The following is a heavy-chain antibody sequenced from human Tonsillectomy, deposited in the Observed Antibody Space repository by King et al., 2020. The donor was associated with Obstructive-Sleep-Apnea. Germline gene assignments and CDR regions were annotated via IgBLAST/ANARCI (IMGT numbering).Heavy chain of an antibody. CDR2: ISYDGSNK. Sequence: VQLVESGGGVVQPGRSLRLSCAASGFTFSSYAMHWVRQAPGKGLEWVAVISYDGSNKYYADSVKGRFTISRDNSKNTLYLLMNSLRAEDTAVYYCARDPIPVAGPTARVDYWGQGTLVTVSS. CDR3: ARDPIPVAGPTARVDY. D-gene: IGHD6-19*01. J-gene: IGHJ4*02. CDR1: GFTFSSYA. V-gene: IGHV3-30*04.